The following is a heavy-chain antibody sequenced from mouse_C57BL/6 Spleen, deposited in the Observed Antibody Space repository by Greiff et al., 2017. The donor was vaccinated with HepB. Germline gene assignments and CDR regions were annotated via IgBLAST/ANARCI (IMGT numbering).Heavy chain of an antibody. J-gene: IGHJ3*01. D-gene: IGHD1-2*01. CDR2: ILPGSGST. Sequence: QVQLKESGAELMKPGASVKLSCKATGYTFTGYWIEWVKQRPGHGLEWIGEILPGSGSTNYNEKFKGKATFTADTSSNTAYMQLSSQTTEDSAIYYCARVDLYGPVFAYWGQGTLVTVSA. V-gene: IGHV1-9*01. CDR3: ARVDLYGPVFAY. CDR1: GYTFTGYW.